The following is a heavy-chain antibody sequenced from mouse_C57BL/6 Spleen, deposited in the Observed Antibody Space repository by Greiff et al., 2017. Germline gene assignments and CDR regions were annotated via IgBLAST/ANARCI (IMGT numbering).Heavy chain of an antibody. V-gene: IGHV6-3*01. Sequence: EVQRVESGGGLVQPGGSMKLSCVASGFTFSNYWMNWVRQSPEKGLEWVAQIRLKSDNYATHYAESVKGRFTISRDDSKSSVYLQMNNLRAEDTGIYYCTERPGLNWDTYFDYWGQGTTLTVSS. CDR3: TERPGLNWDTYFDY. J-gene: IGHJ2*01. D-gene: IGHD4-1*01. CDR2: IRLKSDNYAT. CDR1: GFTFSNYW.